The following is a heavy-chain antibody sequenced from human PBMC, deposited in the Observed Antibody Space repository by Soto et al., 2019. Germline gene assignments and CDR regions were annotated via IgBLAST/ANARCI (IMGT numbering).Heavy chain of an antibody. J-gene: IGHJ6*02. CDR1: GGSISSGDYY. Sequence: KHSETLSLTCTVSGGSISSGDYYWSWIRQPPGKGLEWIGYIYYSGSTYYNPSLKSRVTISVDTSKNQFSLKLSSVTAADTAVYYCARASWELHYYYYGMDVWGQGTTVTVSS. V-gene: IGHV4-30-4*01. CDR3: ARASWELHYYYYGMDV. D-gene: IGHD1-26*01. CDR2: IYYSGST.